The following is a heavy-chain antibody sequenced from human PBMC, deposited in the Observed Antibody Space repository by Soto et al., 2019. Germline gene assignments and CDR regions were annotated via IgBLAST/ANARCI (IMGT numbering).Heavy chain of an antibody. V-gene: IGHV2-70*11. J-gene: IGHJ4*02. Sequence: SGPTLXNPTQTLTLTCTFSGFSLSTSGMCVSWIRQPPGKALEWLARIDWDDDKYYSTSLKTRLTISKDTSKNQVVLTMTNMDPVDTATYYCARITYYYDSSGYSQIDYWGQGTLVTVSS. CDR2: IDWDDDK. D-gene: IGHD3-22*01. CDR3: ARITYYYDSSGYSQIDY. CDR1: GFSLSTSGMC.